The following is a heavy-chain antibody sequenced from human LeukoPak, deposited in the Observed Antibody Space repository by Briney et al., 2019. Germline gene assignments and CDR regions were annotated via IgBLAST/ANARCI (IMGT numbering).Heavy chain of an antibody. CDR1: GFTFSNYA. CDR3: AKWGDYDILTGYYDSDY. D-gene: IGHD3-9*01. Sequence: GGSLRLSCAASGFTFSNYAMSWVRQAPGKGLEWVSAIVGSGGSTYYADSVKGRFTISRDNPKNTLYLQMNSLRAEDAAVYYCAKWGDYDILTGYYDSDYWGREPWSPSPQ. CDR2: IVGSGGST. J-gene: IGHJ4*02. V-gene: IGHV3-23*01.